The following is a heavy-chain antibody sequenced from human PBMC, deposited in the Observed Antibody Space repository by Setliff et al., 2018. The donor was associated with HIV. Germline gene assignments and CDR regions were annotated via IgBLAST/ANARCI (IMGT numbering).Heavy chain of an antibody. CDR3: ARSLGTIWGYDY. CDR2: IYYSGST. J-gene: IGHJ4*02. CDR1: GGSISSHY. V-gene: IGHV4-59*11. D-gene: IGHD3-9*01. Sequence: SETLSLTCTVSGGSISSHYWSWIRQPPGKGLEWIGSIYYSGSTNYNPSLKSRVAISVDTSKNQFSLKLSSVTAADTAVYYCARSLGTIWGYDYWGQGTLVTVSS.